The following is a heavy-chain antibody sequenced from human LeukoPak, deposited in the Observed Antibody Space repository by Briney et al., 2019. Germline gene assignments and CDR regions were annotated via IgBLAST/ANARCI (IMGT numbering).Heavy chain of an antibody. Sequence: GGSLRLSCAASGVTFSSYAMSWVRQAPGKGVEWGAVIWDDGSNKKYADSVKGRFTISRENSKNTLYMQMNSLRAEDTAVYYCARDLRAARCFDYLGQGTLVTVSS. CDR2: IWDDGSNK. V-gene: IGHV3-33*08. CDR1: GVTFSSYA. CDR3: ARDLRAARCFDY. J-gene: IGHJ4*02.